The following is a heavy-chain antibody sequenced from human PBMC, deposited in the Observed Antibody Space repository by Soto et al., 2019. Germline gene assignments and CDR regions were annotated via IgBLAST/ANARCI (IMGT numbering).Heavy chain of an antibody. CDR3: ERDLFGLKRSIRAKPAPIDY. D-gene: IGHD2-2*01. CDR1: GFTFSSYG. J-gene: IGHJ4*02. CDR2: IWYDGSNK. Sequence: GGSLRLSCAASGFTFSSYGMHWVRQAPGKGLEWVAVIWYDGSNKYYADSVKGRFTISRDNSKNTLYLQMNSLRAEDTAVYYCERDLFGLKRSIRAKPAPIDYWGKGTLVTVSS. V-gene: IGHV3-33*01.